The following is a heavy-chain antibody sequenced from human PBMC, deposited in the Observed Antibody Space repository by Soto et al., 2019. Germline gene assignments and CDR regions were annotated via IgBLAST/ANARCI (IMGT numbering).Heavy chain of an antibody. CDR3: ERYNSYAIDY. J-gene: IGHJ4*02. CDR2: IKQDGSEN. D-gene: IGHD2-8*01. V-gene: IGHV3-7*03. CDR1: GFTFSSYW. Sequence: GGSLRLSCAASGFTFSSYWMSWVRQAPGNGLEWVANIKQDGSENYYVDSVRGRFTISRDNAKNSLYLQMKSMRAEDTAMYFCERYNSYAIDYWGRGTLVTVSS.